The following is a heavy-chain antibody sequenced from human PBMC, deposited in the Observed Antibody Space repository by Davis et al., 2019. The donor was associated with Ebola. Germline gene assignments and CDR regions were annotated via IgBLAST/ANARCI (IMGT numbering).Heavy chain of an antibody. CDR2: ISYSRNT. J-gene: IGHJ5*02. Sequence: SETLSLTCTVSGDSISNYSLNWIRQPPGKGLEWIGYISYSRNTKYNPTLQSRVTISIDMSKNHFSLRLSSVTAADTAVYYCATQYSNGWFDAWGQGTLVTVSS. CDR1: GDSISNYS. V-gene: IGHV4-59*01. D-gene: IGHD4-11*01. CDR3: ATQYSNGWFDA.